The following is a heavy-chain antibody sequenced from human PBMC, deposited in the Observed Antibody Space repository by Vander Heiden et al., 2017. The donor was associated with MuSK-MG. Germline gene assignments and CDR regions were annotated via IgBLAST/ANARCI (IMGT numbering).Heavy chain of an antibody. Sequence: QVQLQQWGAGLLKPSETLSLTCAVYGGSFSGYYWSWIRQPPGKGLEWIGEINHSGSTNYNPSLKSRVTISVDTSKNQFSLKLSSVTAADTAVYYCARGLGCSSTSCYKRYYYYYMDVWGKGTTVTVSS. V-gene: IGHV4-34*01. CDR3: ARGLGCSSTSCYKRYYYYYMDV. D-gene: IGHD2-2*02. CDR2: INHSGST. J-gene: IGHJ6*03. CDR1: GGSFSGYY.